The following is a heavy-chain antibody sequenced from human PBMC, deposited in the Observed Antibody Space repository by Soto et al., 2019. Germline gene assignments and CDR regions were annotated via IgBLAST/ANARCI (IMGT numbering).Heavy chain of an antibody. D-gene: IGHD3-9*01. Sequence: VQLVQSGAEVKKPGSSVKVSCKASGGTFNNYGMGWARQAPGQGLEWMGGIIPMIGRTNYAQKFQGRLTLTADASRSTAYMELRSLRSDDTAVYYCASWDYDVLTGYSYDDWGQGTLVTVSS. CDR3: ASWDYDVLTGYSYDD. CDR2: IIPMIGRT. CDR1: GGTFNNYG. V-gene: IGHV1-69*01. J-gene: IGHJ4*02.